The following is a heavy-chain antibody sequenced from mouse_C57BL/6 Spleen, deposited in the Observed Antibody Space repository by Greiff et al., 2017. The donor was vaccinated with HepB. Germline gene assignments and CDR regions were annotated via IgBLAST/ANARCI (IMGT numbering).Heavy chain of an antibody. J-gene: IGHJ3*01. CDR2: ISDGGSYT. Sequence: EVKVVESGGGLVKPGGSLKLSCAASGFTFSSYAMSWVRQTPEKRLEWVATISDGGSYTYYPDNVKGRFTISRDNAKNNLYLQMSHLKSEDTAMYYCAREVYDGYYVFAYWGQGTLVTVSA. D-gene: IGHD2-3*01. V-gene: IGHV5-4*01. CDR3: AREVYDGYYVFAY. CDR1: GFTFSSYA.